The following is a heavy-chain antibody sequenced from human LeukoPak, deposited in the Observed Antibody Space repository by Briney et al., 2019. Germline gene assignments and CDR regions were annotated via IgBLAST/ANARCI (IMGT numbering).Heavy chain of an antibody. Sequence: PSETLSLTCSVSGGSISSYYWSWIRQPPGKGLEWIGYIHYSGSTNYNPSLKSRVTMSTDTSKNQFSLKLSSVTAADTAVYYCARHVGCTGGDCPSDSWGQGTLVTVSS. CDR2: IHYSGST. V-gene: IGHV4-59*08. CDR1: GGSISSYY. CDR3: ARHVGCTGGDCPSDS. D-gene: IGHD2-8*02. J-gene: IGHJ4*02.